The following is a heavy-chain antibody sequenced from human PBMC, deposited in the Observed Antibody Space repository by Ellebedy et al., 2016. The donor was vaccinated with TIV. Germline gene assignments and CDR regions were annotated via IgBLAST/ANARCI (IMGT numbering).Heavy chain of an antibody. Sequence: SETLSLTXTVSGGSISSRSNYWGWIRQTPGKGLEWIGSMYSSGSTDYNPSLKSRVTISVDTSKNQFSLKLSSVTAADTAVCYCARHEYSGYEYFNDYWGQGTLVTVSS. CDR3: ARHEYSGYEYFNDY. CDR1: GGSISSRSNY. CDR2: MYSSGST. D-gene: IGHD5-12*01. V-gene: IGHV4-39*01. J-gene: IGHJ4*02.